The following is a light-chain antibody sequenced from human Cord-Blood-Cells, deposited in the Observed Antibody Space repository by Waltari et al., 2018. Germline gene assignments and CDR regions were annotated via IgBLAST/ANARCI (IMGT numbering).Light chain of an antibody. CDR2: GAS. CDR3: QQYNNWPQT. CDR1: QSVSSN. J-gene: IGKJ1*01. Sequence: EIVMTQSPATLSVSPGERATLSCRASQSVSSNLAWYQQKPGQAPRLLIYGASTRATGIPARFSGSGSGTEFTLTISSLQSEDFAVYDCQQYNNWPQTFGQGTNVEIK. V-gene: IGKV3-15*01.